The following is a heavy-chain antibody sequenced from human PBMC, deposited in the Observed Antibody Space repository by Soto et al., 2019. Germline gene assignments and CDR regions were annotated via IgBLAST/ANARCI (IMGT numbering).Heavy chain of an antibody. Sequence: ASVKVSCKASGGTFSSYAISWVRQAPGQGLEWMGGIIPIFGTANYAQKFQGRVTITADESTSTAYMELSSLRSEDTAVYYCARDPGRYGSPYGMDVWGQGTTVTVSS. CDR3: ARDPGRYGSPYGMDV. D-gene: IGHD3-10*01. J-gene: IGHJ6*02. V-gene: IGHV1-69*13. CDR2: IIPIFGTA. CDR1: GGTFSSYA.